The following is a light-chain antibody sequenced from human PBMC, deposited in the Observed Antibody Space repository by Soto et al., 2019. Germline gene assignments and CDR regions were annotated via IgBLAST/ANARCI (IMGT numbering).Light chain of an antibody. CDR1: SSNIGAGYD. Sequence: QSVLTQPPSVSGAPGQRVTISCTGSSSNIGAGYDVHWYQQLPGTAPKLLIYGNSNRPSGVPDRFSGSKSGTSASLAITGLQAEDEADYYCQSYGSSLSVGVFGGGTKVTVL. CDR2: GNS. J-gene: IGLJ3*02. CDR3: QSYGSSLSVGV. V-gene: IGLV1-40*01.